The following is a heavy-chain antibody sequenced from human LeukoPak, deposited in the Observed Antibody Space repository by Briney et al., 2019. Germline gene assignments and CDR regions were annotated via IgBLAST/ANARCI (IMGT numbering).Heavy chain of an antibody. Sequence: GGSLRLSCSVSGFTFSTYVMHWVRQPPGKGLEYVSAISSNGDNTYYADSVKGRFTISRDNSKNTLYLQMSSLRADDTAVYYCVRGTGYWGQGTLVTVSS. CDR2: ISSNGDNT. CDR1: GFTFSTYV. V-gene: IGHV3-64D*06. CDR3: VRGTGY. J-gene: IGHJ4*02.